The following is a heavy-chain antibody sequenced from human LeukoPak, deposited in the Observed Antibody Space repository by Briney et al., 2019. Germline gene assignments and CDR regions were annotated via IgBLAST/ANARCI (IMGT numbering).Heavy chain of an antibody. J-gene: IGHJ4*02. CDR1: GYTFTGYY. CDR3: ARGGLRLGNFDY. Sequence: WASVKVSCKASGYTFTGYYMHWVRQAPGQGLEWMGWINPNSGGTNYAQKFQGRVTMTTDTSTSTAYMEVRSLRSDDTAVYYCARGGLRLGNFDYWGQGTLVTVSS. V-gene: IGHV1-2*02. CDR2: INPNSGGT. D-gene: IGHD3-16*01.